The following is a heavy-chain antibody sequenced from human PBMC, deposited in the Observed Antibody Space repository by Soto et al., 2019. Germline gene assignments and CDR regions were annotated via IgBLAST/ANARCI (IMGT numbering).Heavy chain of an antibody. J-gene: IGHJ4*02. CDR2: ISSSGAYT. CDR3: ARGQNNPSY. Sequence: QVQLVESGGGLVKPGGSLRLPCAASGFTFSEWYMTWIRQAPGKGLQWVSYISSSGAYTNYADSVKGRFAISRDNARNLVYLQMNSLRADDSAVYYCARGQNNPSYWGQGALVTVSS. CDR1: GFTFSEWY. V-gene: IGHV3-11*06.